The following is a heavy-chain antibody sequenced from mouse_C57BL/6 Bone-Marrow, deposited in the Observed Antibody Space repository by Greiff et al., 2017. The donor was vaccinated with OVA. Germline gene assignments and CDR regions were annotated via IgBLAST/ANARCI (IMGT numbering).Heavy chain of an antibody. CDR3: ARPGDWYFDV. Sequence: QVQLQQPGAELVKPGASVKLSCKASGYTFTSYWMQWVKQRPGQGLEWIGEIDPSASYTNYNQKFKGKATLTVDTSSSTAYMQLSSLTSEVSAVYYSARPGDWYFDVWGTGTTVTVSS. D-gene: IGHD4-1*01. CDR1: GYTFTSYW. V-gene: IGHV1-50*01. J-gene: IGHJ1*03. CDR2: IDPSASYT.